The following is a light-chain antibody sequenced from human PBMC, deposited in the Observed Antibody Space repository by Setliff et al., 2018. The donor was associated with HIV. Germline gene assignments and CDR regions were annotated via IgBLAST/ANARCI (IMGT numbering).Light chain of an antibody. Sequence: QSVLPQPASVPGSPGQSITISCTGTSSDVGGYNSVSWYQQHPGKAPKLMIYEVSNRPSGVSNRFSGSKSGNTASLTISGLQAEDEADYYCSSYTNSNSYVFGTGTKVTVL. CDR2: EVS. CDR1: SSDVGGYNS. CDR3: SSYTNSNSYV. V-gene: IGLV2-14*01. J-gene: IGLJ1*01.